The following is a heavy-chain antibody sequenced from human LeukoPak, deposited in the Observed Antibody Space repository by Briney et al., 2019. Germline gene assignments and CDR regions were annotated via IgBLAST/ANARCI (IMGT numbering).Heavy chain of an antibody. CDR1: GGSFSGYY. CDR2: INHSGST. V-gene: IGHV4-34*01. D-gene: IGHD6-6*01. Sequence: SETLSLTCAVYGGSFSGYYWSWLRQPPGKGLEWIGEINHSGSTNYNPSLKSRVTISVDTSKNQFSLKLSSVTAADTAVYYCARGTYSSSSIYHYYGMDVWGQGTSVTVSS. J-gene: IGHJ6*02. CDR3: ARGTYSSSSIYHYYGMDV.